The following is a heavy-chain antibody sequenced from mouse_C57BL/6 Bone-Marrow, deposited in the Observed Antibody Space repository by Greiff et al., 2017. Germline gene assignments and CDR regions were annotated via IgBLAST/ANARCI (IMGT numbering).Heavy chain of an antibody. Sequence: QVQLQQPGAELVMPGASVKLSCKASGYTFTSYWMHWVKQRPGQGLEWIGEIDPSDSHTNYNQKFKGKSTLTVDKSSSTAYMQLSSLTSEDSAVYYCARGDYYYGSSPYAMDYWGQGTSVTVSS. V-gene: IGHV1-69*01. CDR2: IDPSDSHT. CDR1: GYTFTSYW. J-gene: IGHJ4*01. D-gene: IGHD1-1*01. CDR3: ARGDYYYGSSPYAMDY.